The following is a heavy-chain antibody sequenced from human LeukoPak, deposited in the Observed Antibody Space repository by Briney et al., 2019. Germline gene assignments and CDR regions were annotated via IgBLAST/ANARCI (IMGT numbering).Heavy chain of an antibody. CDR1: GFTFSSYG. V-gene: IGHV3-30*02. Sequence: GSLRLSCAASGFTFSSYGMHWVRQAPGKGLEWVAFIRYDGSNKYYADSVKGRFTISRDNSKNTLYLQMNSLRAEDTAVYYCAKTGYSSSWYYYYYMDVWGKGTTVTISS. J-gene: IGHJ6*03. CDR3: AKTGYSSSWYYYYYMDV. CDR2: IRYDGSNK. D-gene: IGHD6-13*01.